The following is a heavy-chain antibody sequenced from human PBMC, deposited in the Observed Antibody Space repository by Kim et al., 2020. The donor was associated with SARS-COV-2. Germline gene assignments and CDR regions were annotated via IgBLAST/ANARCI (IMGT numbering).Heavy chain of an antibody. V-gene: IGHV4-39*01. Sequence: SETLSLTCTVSGGSITSISYYWGWIRQTPGEKMEWIGSMYHTGSSYYNPSLKSRVTISVDTSKNQFFLDVRSVTAAATAEHYCARSWLGALFPCCLDPW. CDR2: MYHTGSS. CDR1: GGSITSISYY. D-gene: IGHD3-10*01. J-gene: IGHJ5*02. CDR3: ARSWLGALFPCCLDP.